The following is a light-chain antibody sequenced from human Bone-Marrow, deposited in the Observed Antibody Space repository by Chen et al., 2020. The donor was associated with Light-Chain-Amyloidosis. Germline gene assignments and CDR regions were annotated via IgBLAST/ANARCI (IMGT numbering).Light chain of an antibody. CDR1: QSLLYSNGDNY. Sequence: DIVMTQSPLSLPVTPGEPTSISCMSSQSLLYSNGDNYLDWYLQKPGQSPQLLIYLGSNRASGVPDRFSGSGSGTDFTLKISRVEAEDVGVYYCMQALQTPRSCGQGTRLEIK. J-gene: IGKJ2*03. CDR3: MQALQTPRS. CDR2: LGS. V-gene: IGKV2-28*01.